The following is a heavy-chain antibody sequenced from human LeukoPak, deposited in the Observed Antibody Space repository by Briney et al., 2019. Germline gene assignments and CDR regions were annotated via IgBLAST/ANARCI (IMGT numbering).Heavy chain of an antibody. D-gene: IGHD3-3*01. J-gene: IGHJ4*02. CDR2: ISAYNGNT. Sequence: GASVKVSCKASGYTFTSYGISWVRQAPGQGLEWMGWISAYNGNTNYAQKLQGRVTMTTDTSTSTAYMELRSLRSDGTAVYYCARVLKAPYYDFWSGYSPKEYYFDYWGQGTLVTVSS. CDR3: ARVLKAPYYDFWSGYSPKEYYFDY. V-gene: IGHV1-18*01. CDR1: GYTFTSYG.